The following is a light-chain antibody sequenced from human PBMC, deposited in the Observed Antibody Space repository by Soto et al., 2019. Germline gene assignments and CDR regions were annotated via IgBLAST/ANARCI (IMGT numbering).Light chain of an antibody. CDR2: AAS. J-gene: IGKJ3*01. V-gene: IGKV1-39*01. CDR3: QQSYTTPFT. Sequence: DIQMTQSPSSLSASVGDRVTITCRASQNINNYLNWYQQKPGKAPKLLIYAASNLQSGVPSRFSGRGSGTDFTLTISSLQPEDFAAYYCQQSYTTPFTFGPGTKVDIK. CDR1: QNINNY.